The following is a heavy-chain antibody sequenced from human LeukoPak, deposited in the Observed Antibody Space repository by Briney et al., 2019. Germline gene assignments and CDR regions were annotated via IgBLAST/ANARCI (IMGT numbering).Heavy chain of an antibody. Sequence: SEILSLTCTVSGGSISSYYWSWIRQPPGKGLEWIGYIYYSGSTNYNPSLKSRVTISVDTSKNQFSLKLSSVTAADTAVYYCARGRNFDWPSDFDYWGQGTLVTVSS. CDR1: GGSISSYY. V-gene: IGHV4-59*01. CDR3: ARGRNFDWPSDFDY. CDR2: IYYSGST. J-gene: IGHJ4*02. D-gene: IGHD3-9*01.